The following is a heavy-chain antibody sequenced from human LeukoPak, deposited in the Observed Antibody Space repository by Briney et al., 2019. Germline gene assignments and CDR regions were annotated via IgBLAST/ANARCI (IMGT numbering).Heavy chain of an antibody. J-gene: IGHJ6*02. CDR3: ARDLEFYGMDV. Sequence: PGGSLRLSCAASGFTFSSYWMNWARQAPGKGLEWVASINHNGNVNYYVDSVKGRFTISRDNAKNSLYLQMNSLRAEDTAVYYCARDLEFYGMDVWGQGTTVTVSS. CDR1: GFTFSSYW. CDR2: INHNGNVN. V-gene: IGHV3-7*01.